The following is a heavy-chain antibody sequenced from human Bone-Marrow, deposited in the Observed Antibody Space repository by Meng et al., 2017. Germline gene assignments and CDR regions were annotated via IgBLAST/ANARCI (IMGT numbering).Heavy chain of an antibody. J-gene: IGHJ4*02. CDR3: NWNDFGDY. V-gene: IGHV3-15*01. CDR2: IKSKTDGETP. D-gene: IGHD1-1*01. Sequence: GQLVGCGGGLVRPGGSLRLSCAASGFTFSNAWMSWVRQAPGRGLEGVARIKSKTDGETPDYAAPVKGRFTISRDDSKNTLYLQMHSLKTEDTAVYYCNWNDFGDYWGQGALVTVSS. CDR1: GFTFSNAW.